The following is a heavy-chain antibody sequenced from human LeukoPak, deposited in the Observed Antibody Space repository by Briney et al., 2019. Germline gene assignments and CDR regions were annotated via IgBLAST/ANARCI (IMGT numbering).Heavy chain of an antibody. CDR2: IYPGDSDT. V-gene: IGHV5-51*01. CDR3: ASTGTVDYDAFDI. D-gene: IGHD4-23*01. J-gene: IGHJ3*02. CDR1: GYSFISYW. Sequence: GESLKISCKASGYSFISYWIAWVRQMPGKGLEWMGTIYPGDSDTRYSPSFQGQVTISADKSISTAYLQWSSLKASDTAMYYCASTGTVDYDAFDIWGQGTMVTVSS.